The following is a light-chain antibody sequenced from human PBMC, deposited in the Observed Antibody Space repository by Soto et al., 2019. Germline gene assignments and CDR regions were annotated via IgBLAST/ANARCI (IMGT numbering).Light chain of an antibody. CDR1: SSDVGSYNS. CDR3: SSYAGSSDYYV. Sequence: SVLTQPPSASGSPGQSVTISCTGTSSDVGSYNSVSWYQHHPGKAPKLMIYEVSKRPSGVPARFSGSKSGNTASLTVSGLQPEDEADYYCSSYAGSSDYYVFGTGTKVTVL. CDR2: EVS. J-gene: IGLJ1*01. V-gene: IGLV2-8*01.